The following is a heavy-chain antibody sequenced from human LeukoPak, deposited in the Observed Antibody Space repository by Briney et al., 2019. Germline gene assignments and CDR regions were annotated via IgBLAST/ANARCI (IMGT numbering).Heavy chain of an antibody. D-gene: IGHD3-16*01. Sequence: GGSLRLSCAVSGFTFRDYAMHWVRQSPGKRPEWVAVIWFDGSDEHYGDSVKGRFTISGDNSNNTLYLQMNSLRADDTAVYYCARGSGSYDGTFDPWGQGTLVTVSS. J-gene: IGHJ5*02. V-gene: IGHV3-33*01. CDR1: GFTFRDYA. CDR2: IWFDGSDE. CDR3: ARGSGSYDGTFDP.